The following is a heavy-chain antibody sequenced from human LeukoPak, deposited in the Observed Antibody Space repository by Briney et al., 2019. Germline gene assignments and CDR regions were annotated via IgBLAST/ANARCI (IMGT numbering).Heavy chain of an antibody. Sequence: GGSLRLSCAASGFSFSNAWMTWVRQAPGKGLEWVGNIKQDGGEQYFVDSLKGRFTMSRDNAKNSLYLQLNNLRSEDTAVYYCAKGHYGDLNWGQGTLVTVSS. J-gene: IGHJ4*02. D-gene: IGHD4-17*01. CDR2: IKQDGGEQ. CDR1: GFSFSNAW. V-gene: IGHV3-7*04. CDR3: AKGHYGDLN.